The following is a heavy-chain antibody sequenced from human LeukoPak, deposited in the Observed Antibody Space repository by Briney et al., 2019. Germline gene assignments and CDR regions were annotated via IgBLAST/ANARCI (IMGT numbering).Heavy chain of an antibody. J-gene: IGHJ4*02. CDR2: ISGSGGST. CDR3: AKARDIPKWPQGPFDY. V-gene: IGHV3-23*01. CDR1: GFTFSSYA. Sequence: GGSLRLSCAASGFTFSSYAMSWVRQAPGKGLEWVSAISGSGGSTYYADSVKGRFTISRDNSKNTLYLQMNSLRAEDTAVYYCAKARDIPKWPQGPFDYWGQGTLVTVSS. D-gene: IGHD2-15*01.